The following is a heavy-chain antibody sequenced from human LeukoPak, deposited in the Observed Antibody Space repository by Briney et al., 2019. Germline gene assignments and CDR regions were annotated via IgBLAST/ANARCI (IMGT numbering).Heavy chain of an antibody. CDR1: GFTFSSYA. J-gene: IGHJ4*02. D-gene: IGHD6-19*01. CDR3: AKDGGSSGWPFDY. CDR2: ISGSGGST. V-gene: IGHV3-23*01. Sequence: SGGSLRLSCAASGFTFSSYAMSWVRQAPGKGLEWVSAISGSGGSTYYADSVKGRFTISRDNSKNTLYLQMNSLRAEDTAVYYCAKDGGSSGWPFDYWGQGTLVTVSS.